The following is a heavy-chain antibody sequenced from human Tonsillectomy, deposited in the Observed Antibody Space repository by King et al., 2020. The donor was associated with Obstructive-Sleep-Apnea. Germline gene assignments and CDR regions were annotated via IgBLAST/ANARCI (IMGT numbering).Heavy chain of an antibody. CDR1: GYSISNDDY. CDR2: SHHSGST. CDR3: GRVNYPFYVVDV. J-gene: IGHJ6*02. D-gene: IGHD3-16*01. Sequence: QLQESGPGLVKPSETLSLTCTVSGYSISNDDYWGWIRQPPGKGLEWIASSHHSGSTYYTPSLKSRVSASVDTFKSQFSLRLTSVTAADTAVYYCGRVNYPFYVVDVWGQGTTVTVSS. V-gene: IGHV4-38-2*02.